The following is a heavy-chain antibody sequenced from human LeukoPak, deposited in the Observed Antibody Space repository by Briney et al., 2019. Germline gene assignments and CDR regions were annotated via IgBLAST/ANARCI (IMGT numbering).Heavy chain of an antibody. V-gene: IGHV1-69*05. D-gene: IGHD3-9*01. CDR3: ASSRYYDILDYYYYMDV. Sequence: SVKVSCKASGGTFSSYAISWVRQAPGQGLEWMGGIMPIFGTANYAQKFQGRVTITTDESTSTPYMELSSLRSEDTAVYYCASSRYYDILDYYYYMDVWGKGTTVTVSS. J-gene: IGHJ6*03. CDR2: IMPIFGTA. CDR1: GGTFSSYA.